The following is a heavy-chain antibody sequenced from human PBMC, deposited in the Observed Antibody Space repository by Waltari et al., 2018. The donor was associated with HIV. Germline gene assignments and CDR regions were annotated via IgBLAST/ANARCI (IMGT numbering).Heavy chain of an antibody. CDR2: IYYTVTT. J-gene: IGHJ4*02. CDR3: HGEHWVFHGADY. CDR1: GDSVSSSSYY. V-gene: IGHV4-39*01. Sequence: QPQLQESGPGLVKPSETLSLTCTVSGDSVSSSSYYWGWVRQPPGGGLEYNAAIYYTVTTYYTPPLMGRVTISADTSKNQFSLSLISVTAADTAMYYCHGEHWVFHGADYWGQGALVTVAS. D-gene: IGHD3-10*01.